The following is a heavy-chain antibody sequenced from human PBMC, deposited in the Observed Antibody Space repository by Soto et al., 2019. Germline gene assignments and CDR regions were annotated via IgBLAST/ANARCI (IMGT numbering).Heavy chain of an antibody. V-gene: IGHV4-34*01. CDR1: GGSFSGYY. D-gene: IGHD2-15*01. J-gene: IGHJ4*02. Sequence: TSETLSLTCAVYGGSFSGYYWSWIRQPPGKGLEWIGEINHSGSTNYNPSLKSRVTISVDTSKNQFSLKLSSVTAADTAVYYCARGGGGNAGSYYWGQGTRVIVSS. CDR3: ARGGGGNAGSYY. CDR2: INHSGST.